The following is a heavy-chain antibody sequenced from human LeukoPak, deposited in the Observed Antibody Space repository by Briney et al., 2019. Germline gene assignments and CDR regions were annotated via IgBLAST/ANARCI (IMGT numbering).Heavy chain of an antibody. CDR3: ARTKIAAAGTCFDY. J-gene: IGHJ4*02. V-gene: IGHV4-39*07. CDR1: GGSISSSSYY. D-gene: IGHD6-13*01. CDR2: IYYSGST. Sequence: SETLSLTCTVSGGSISSSSYYWGWIRRPPGKGLEWIGSIYYSGSTYYNPSLKSRVTISVDTSKNQFSLKLSSVTAADTAVYYCARTKIAAAGTCFDYWGQGTLVTVSS.